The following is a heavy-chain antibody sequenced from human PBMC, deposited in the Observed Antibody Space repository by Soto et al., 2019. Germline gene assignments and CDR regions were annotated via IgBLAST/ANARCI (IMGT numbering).Heavy chain of an antibody. CDR1: GFTFSNAW. CDR2: IKSKTDGGTT. V-gene: IGHV3-15*01. J-gene: IGHJ3*02. Sequence: GGSLRLSCAASGFTFSNAWMSWVRQAPGKGLEWVGRIKSKTDGGTTDYAAPVKGRFTISRDDSKNTLYLQMNSLKTEDTAVYYCTTGWSPYYGGPFDAFDIWGQGTMVTVSS. CDR3: TTGWSPYYGGPFDAFDI. D-gene: IGHD4-17*01.